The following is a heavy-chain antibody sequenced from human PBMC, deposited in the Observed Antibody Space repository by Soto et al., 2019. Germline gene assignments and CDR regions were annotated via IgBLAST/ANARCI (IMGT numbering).Heavy chain of an antibody. Sequence: GASVKVSWEACGGTFGSYTSYWVRQAPEQGLEWMGWINPSDGNRNFAQKFEDRVTMTTATSTNTVFLELRSLKSDDTAIYYCARDRLRGYDSSGFYSWGQGTMVNVSS. J-gene: IGHJ4*02. CDR1: GGTFGSYT. D-gene: IGHD3-22*01. CDR2: INPSDGNR. CDR3: ARDRLRGYDSSGFYS. V-gene: IGHV1-18*01.